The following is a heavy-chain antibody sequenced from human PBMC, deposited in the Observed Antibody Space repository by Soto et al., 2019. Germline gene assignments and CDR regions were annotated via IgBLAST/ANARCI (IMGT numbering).Heavy chain of an antibody. J-gene: IGHJ3*02. CDR2: INAGNGNT. CDR3: ARGAATKIVVVMYEAFEI. CDR1: GYSFTNYA. Sequence: ASVKVSCKASGYSFTNYALHWVRQAPGQRLEWMGWINAGNGNTKYSQKFQGRVTITRDTSASTAYMELSSLRSEDTAVYYCARGAATKIVVVMYEAFEIWGQGTMVTVSS. V-gene: IGHV1-3*01. D-gene: IGHD3-22*01.